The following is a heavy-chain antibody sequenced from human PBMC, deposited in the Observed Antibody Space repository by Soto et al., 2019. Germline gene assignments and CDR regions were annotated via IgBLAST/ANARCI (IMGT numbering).Heavy chain of an antibody. CDR1: GFTFSSYG. V-gene: IGHV3-30*18. Sequence: GGALRHSCAASGFTFSSYGMHWVRQAPGKGLEWVAVISYDGSNKYYADSVKGRFTISRDNSKNTLYLQMNSLRAEDTAVYYCAKDLSISDEYSSGPSDYWGQGTLVTVSS. J-gene: IGHJ4*02. CDR2: ISYDGSNK. D-gene: IGHD6-19*01. CDR3: AKDLSISDEYSSGPSDY.